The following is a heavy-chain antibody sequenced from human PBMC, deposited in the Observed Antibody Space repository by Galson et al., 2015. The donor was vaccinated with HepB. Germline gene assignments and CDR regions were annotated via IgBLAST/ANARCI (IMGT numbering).Heavy chain of an antibody. V-gene: IGHV4-39*01. J-gene: IGHJ4*02. D-gene: IGHD1-26*01. Sequence: SETLSLTCTVSGGSIISSGYHWGWIRQPPGKGLEWIGSISYSGSTYYNPSLASRVTISVDTSKNQFSLNLSSMTAADTAVYYCARHYSGSNLRPFDHWGQGTLVTVSS. CDR1: GGSIISSGYH. CDR2: ISYSGST. CDR3: ARHYSGSNLRPFDH.